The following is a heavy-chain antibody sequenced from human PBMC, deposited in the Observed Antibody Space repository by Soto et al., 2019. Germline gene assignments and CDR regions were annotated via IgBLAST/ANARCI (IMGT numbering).Heavy chain of an antibody. CDR3: AREEFLEWDRHYYYMDV. Sequence: PGGSLRLSCAAAGFTFSSYGMHWVRQAPGKGLEWVAVIWYDGSNKYYADSVKGRFTISRDNSKNTLYLQMNSLRAEDTAVYYCAREEFLEWDRHYYYMDVWGKGTTVTVSS. CDR2: IWYDGSNK. J-gene: IGHJ6*03. V-gene: IGHV3-33*01. D-gene: IGHD3-3*01. CDR1: GFTFSSYG.